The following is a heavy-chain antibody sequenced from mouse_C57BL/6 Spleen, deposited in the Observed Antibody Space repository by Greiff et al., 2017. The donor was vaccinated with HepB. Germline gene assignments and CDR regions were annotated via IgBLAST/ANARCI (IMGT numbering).Heavy chain of an antibody. CDR2: IYPGSGST. D-gene: IGHD1-1*01. CDR3: ARDYYGSHYFDY. V-gene: IGHV1-55*01. J-gene: IGHJ2*01. Sequence: QVQLQQPGAELVKPGASVKMSCKASGYTFTSYWITWVKQRPGQGLEWIGDIYPGSGSTNYNEKFKSQATLTVDTSSSTAYMQLSSLTSEDAAVYYWARDYYGSHYFDYWGQGTTLTVSS. CDR1: GYTFTSYW.